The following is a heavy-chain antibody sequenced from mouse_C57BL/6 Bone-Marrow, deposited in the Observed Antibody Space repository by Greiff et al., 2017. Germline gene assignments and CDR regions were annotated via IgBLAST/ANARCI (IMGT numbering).Heavy chain of an antibody. CDR1: GFTFSSYT. J-gene: IGHJ2*01. CDR2: ISGGGGNT. D-gene: IGHD1-1*01. V-gene: IGHV5-9*01. CDR3: ARRPYYYGSSYVY. Sequence: EVQVVESGGGLVKPGGSLKLSCAASGFTFSSYTMSWVRQTPEKRLEWVATISGGGGNTYYPDSVKGRFTISRDNAKNTLYLQMSSLMSEDTALYYCARRPYYYGSSYVYWGQGTTLTVSS.